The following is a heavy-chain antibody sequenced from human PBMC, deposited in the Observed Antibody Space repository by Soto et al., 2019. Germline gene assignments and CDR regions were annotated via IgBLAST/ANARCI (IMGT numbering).Heavy chain of an antibody. D-gene: IGHD1-7*01. Sequence: GSLRLSCAASGFTFSSYAMHWVRQAPGKGLEWVSSMSGSSSTTYYADSVRGRFTISRDRSKNTLYLQMSSLRAEDTALYYCAKNQERELPRVIDFWGQGTLVTVSS. V-gene: IGHV3-23*01. J-gene: IGHJ4*02. CDR2: MSGSSSTT. CDR1: GFTFSSYA. CDR3: AKNQERELPRVIDF.